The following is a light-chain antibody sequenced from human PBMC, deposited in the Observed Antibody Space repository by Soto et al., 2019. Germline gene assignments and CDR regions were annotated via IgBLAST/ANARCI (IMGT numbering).Light chain of an antibody. Sequence: EIVLKQSPATLCLSPGERATLSCRASQSVSRNLAWYQQKPGQAPRLLIYDASNRATGIPARFSGSGSVTDFTLTISSLEPEDFAVYYCQQRSNWATFGPGTKVGIK. CDR3: QQRSNWAT. CDR1: QSVSRN. CDR2: DAS. J-gene: IGKJ3*01. V-gene: IGKV3-11*01.